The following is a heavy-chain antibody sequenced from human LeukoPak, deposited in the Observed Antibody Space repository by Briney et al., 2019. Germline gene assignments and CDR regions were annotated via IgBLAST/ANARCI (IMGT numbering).Heavy chain of an antibody. D-gene: IGHD3-10*01. V-gene: IGHV1-69*05. Sequence: SVKVSXKASGGTFSSYAISWVRQAPGQGLEWMGGIIPIFGTAKYAQKFQGRVTITTDESTSTAYMELSSLRSEDTAVYYCARAPEYYYGSGSYYAFDIWGQGTMVTVSS. CDR2: IIPIFGTA. J-gene: IGHJ3*02. CDR1: GGTFSSYA. CDR3: ARAPEYYYGSGSYYAFDI.